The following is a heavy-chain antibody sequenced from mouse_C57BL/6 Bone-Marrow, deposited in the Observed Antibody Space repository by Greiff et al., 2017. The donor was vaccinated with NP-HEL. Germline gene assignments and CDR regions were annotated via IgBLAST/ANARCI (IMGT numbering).Heavy chain of an antibody. Sequence: EVNVVESGGGLVKPGGSLKLSCAASGFTFSSYAMSWVRQTPEKRLEWVATISDGGSYTYYPDNVKGRFTISRDNAKNNLYLQMSHLKSEDTAMYYCARWAMDYWGQGTSVTVSS. CDR1: GFTFSSYA. V-gene: IGHV5-4*03. CDR3: ARWAMDY. J-gene: IGHJ4*01. CDR2: ISDGGSYT.